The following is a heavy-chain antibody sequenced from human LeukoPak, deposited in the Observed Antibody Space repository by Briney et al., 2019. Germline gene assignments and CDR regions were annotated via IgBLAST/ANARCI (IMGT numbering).Heavy chain of an antibody. CDR2: IIPIFGTA. Sequence: ATVKVSCKASGGTFSSYAISWVRQAPGQGLEWMGGIIPIFGTANYAQKFQGRVTITADESTSTAYMELSSLRSEDTAVYYCARGGTMIVFDYWGQGTLVTVSS. CDR3: ARGGTMIVFDY. CDR1: GGTFSSYA. J-gene: IGHJ4*02. V-gene: IGHV1-69*13. D-gene: IGHD3-22*01.